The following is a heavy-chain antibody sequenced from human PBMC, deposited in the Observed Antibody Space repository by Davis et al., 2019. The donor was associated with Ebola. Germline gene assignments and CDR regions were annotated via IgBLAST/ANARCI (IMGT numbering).Heavy chain of an antibody. V-gene: IGHV4-59*12. Sequence: MPGGSLRLSCTVSGGSISSYYWSWIRQPPGKGLEWIGYIYYSGSTNYNPSLKSRVTISVDTSKNQFSLKLTSVTAADTAVYYCARDSSSASGMDVWGKGTTVTVSS. CDR1: GGSISSYY. CDR2: IYYSGST. J-gene: IGHJ6*04. CDR3: ARDSSSASGMDV. D-gene: IGHD2-2*01.